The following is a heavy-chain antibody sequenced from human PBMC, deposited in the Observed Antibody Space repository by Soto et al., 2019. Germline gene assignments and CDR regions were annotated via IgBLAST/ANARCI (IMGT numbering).Heavy chain of an antibody. CDR2: IYPGDSDT. CDR1: GYSFTSYW. CDR3: ARHSFRYWGSGALNS. V-gene: IGHV5-51*01. J-gene: IGHJ3*02. D-gene: IGHD2-15*01. Sequence: GESLKISCQGSGYSFTSYWIGWVRQMPGKGLEWMGIIYPGDSDTRYSPSFQGQVTISADKSISTAYLQWSSLKASDTAMYYCARHSFRYWGSGALNSWGQGTMVPVSS.